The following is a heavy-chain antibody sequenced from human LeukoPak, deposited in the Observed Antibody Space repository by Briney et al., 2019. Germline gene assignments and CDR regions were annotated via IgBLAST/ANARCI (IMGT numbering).Heavy chain of an antibody. CDR3: ARDPLYYYDFWSGYHTTKGGFDY. V-gene: IGHV3-7*01. CDR1: GFTFSSYW. J-gene: IGHJ4*02. D-gene: IGHD3-3*01. CDR2: IKQDGSEK. Sequence: GGSLRLSCAASGFTFSSYWMSWFRQAPGKGLEWVANIKQDGSEKYYVDSVKGRFTISRDNAKNSLYLQMNSLRAEDTAVYYCARDPLYYYDFWSGYHTTKGGFDYWGQGTLVTVSS.